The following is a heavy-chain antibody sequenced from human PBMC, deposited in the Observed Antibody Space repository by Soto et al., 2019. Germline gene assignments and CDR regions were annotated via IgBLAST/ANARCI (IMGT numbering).Heavy chain of an antibody. D-gene: IGHD6-19*01. CDR1: GYSVYSYW. Sequence: PGESLKISCKGSGYSVYSYWIAWVRQMPGKGLEWMGIIYPGDSDTRYSPSFEGQVTISADKSISTAYLQWSSLKASDTAMYYCTRVLYASAWYGIDYWGQGTLVTVYS. CDR2: IYPGDSDT. CDR3: TRVLYASAWYGIDY. J-gene: IGHJ4*02. V-gene: IGHV5-51*01.